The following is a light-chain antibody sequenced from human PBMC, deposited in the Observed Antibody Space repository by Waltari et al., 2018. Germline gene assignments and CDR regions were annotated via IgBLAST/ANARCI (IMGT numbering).Light chain of an antibody. CDR3: QQYNNWPPSIT. J-gene: IGKJ5*01. V-gene: IGKV3-15*01. CDR2: GAS. CDR1: QSVSSN. Sequence: EILMTQSPATLSVSPGERVTLSCRTSQSVSSNLAWYQQKSGQAPRLLIYGASTRATDIPARCSGSGSGTEFTLIISSLQSEDFAVYYCQQYNNWPPSITFGQGTRLEIK.